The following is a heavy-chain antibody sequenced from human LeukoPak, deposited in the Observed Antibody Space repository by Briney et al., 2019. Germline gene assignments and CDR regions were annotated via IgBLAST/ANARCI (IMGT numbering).Heavy chain of an antibody. V-gene: IGHV4-34*01. D-gene: IGHD6-19*01. Sequence: SETLSLTCAVYGGSFSGYYWSWIRQPPGKGLEWIGEINHSGSTNYNPSLKGRVTISVDTSKNQFSLKLSSVTAADTAAYYCARHSSGWYVDYWGQGTLVTVSS. J-gene: IGHJ4*02. CDR3: ARHSSGWYVDY. CDR2: INHSGST. CDR1: GGSFSGYY.